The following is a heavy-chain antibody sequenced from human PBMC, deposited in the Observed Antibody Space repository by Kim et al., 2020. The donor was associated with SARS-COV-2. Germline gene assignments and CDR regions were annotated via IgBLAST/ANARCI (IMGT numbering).Heavy chain of an antibody. V-gene: IGHV3-11*05. D-gene: IGHD3-10*01. J-gene: IGHJ4*01. CDR3: ARVPYGSGSHYYFDY. CDR1: AFTFSDFY. CDR2: ISASISYT. Sequence: GGSLRLSCAASAFTFSDFYMSWIRQAPGKGLEWVSYISASISYTNYADSVKGRFTISRDNAKNSLYLQMNTLRAEDTAVYYCARVPYGSGSHYYFDYWG.